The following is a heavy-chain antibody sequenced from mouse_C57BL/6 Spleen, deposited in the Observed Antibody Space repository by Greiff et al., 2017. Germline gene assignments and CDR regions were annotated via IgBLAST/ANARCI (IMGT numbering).Heavy chain of an antibody. D-gene: IGHD1-1*01. J-gene: IGHJ3*01. CDR2: ISYSGST. CDR3: ARDYYGSSYAWFAY. Sequence: EVKLMESGPGMVKPSQSLSLTCTVTGYSITSGYDWHWIRHFPGNKLEWMGYISYSGSTNYNPSLKSRISITHDTSKNHFFLKLNSVTTEDTATYYCARDYYGSSYAWFAYWGQGTLVTVSA. V-gene: IGHV3-1*01. CDR1: GYSITSGYD.